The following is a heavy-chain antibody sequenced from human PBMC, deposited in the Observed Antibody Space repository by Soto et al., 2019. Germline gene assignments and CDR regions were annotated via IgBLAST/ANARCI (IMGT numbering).Heavy chain of an antibody. Sequence: LSLTCAVSGGSISSSNWWSWVRQPPGKGLEWIGEIYHSGSTNYNPSLKSRVTISVDKSKNQFSLKLSSVTAADTAVYYCARALGYCSSTSCYTGYNWFDPWGQGTLVTVSS. CDR2: IYHSGST. CDR3: ARALGYCSSTSCYTGYNWFDP. V-gene: IGHV4-4*02. D-gene: IGHD2-2*02. J-gene: IGHJ5*02. CDR1: GGSISSSNW.